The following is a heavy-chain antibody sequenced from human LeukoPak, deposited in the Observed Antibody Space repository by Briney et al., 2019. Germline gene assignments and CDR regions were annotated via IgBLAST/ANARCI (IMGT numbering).Heavy chain of an antibody. J-gene: IGHJ3*02. CDR1: GFTVSSNF. V-gene: IGHV3-53*01. D-gene: IGHD4-17*01. Sequence: PGGSLRLSCAASGFTVSSNFMSWVRQAPGQGLEWVSVIYSGDSTYYADSVKGRFTISRDNSKNTLYLQMNSLRAEDTAVYYCARHLSGDDIWGQGTMVTVSS. CDR2: IYSGDST. CDR3: ARHLSGDDI.